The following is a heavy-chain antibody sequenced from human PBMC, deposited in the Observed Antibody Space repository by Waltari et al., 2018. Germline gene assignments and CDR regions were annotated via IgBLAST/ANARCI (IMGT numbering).Heavy chain of an antibody. CDR3: ARHVGGYGDYYFDY. CDR2: IYYSGST. V-gene: IGHV4-39*01. D-gene: IGHD4-17*01. Sequence: QLQLQESAPGLVKPSETLSLTCTVSGGSISSTSSSWVWVRPPPGQGLEWIGSIYYSGSTYYNPSLKSRVTISVDTSKSQFSLKLSSVTAADTAVYYCARHVGGYGDYYFDYWGQGTLVTVSS. J-gene: IGHJ4*02. CDR1: GGSISSTSSS.